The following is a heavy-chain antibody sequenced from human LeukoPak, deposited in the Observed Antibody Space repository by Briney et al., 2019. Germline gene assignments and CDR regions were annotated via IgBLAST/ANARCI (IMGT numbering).Heavy chain of an antibody. V-gene: IGHV3-23*01. Sequence: GGSLRPSCAASGFTFSSYAMSWVRQAPGKGLDWVTAISGSGFSTYYADSVKGRFTISRDNSMKTLYLQMNSLRAEDTAVYYCAKEVDSSGYFYYSYYMDVWGKGTTVTVSS. CDR1: GFTFSSYA. CDR2: ISGSGFST. D-gene: IGHD3-22*01. CDR3: AKEVDSSGYFYYSYYMDV. J-gene: IGHJ6*03.